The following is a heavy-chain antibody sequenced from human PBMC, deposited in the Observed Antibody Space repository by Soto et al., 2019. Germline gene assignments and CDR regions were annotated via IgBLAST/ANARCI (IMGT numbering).Heavy chain of an antibody. CDR2: VTPIVGST. V-gene: IGHV1-69*06. J-gene: IGHJ6*02. CDR1: GGTFSNSG. D-gene: IGHD3-16*01. Sequence: ASVKVSCKAFGGTFSNSGISWVRQAPGQGLEWMGGVTPIVGSTNYAQKFQGRVTITADKSTSTLYMELRSPTSDDTAVYYCAREARLSSSGYFHGMDVWGQGTTVTVSS. CDR3: AREARLSSSGYFHGMDV.